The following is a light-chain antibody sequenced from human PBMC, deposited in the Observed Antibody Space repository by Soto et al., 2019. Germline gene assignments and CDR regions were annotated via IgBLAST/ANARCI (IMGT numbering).Light chain of an antibody. CDR1: QNIGRY. CDR2: SAS. CDR3: QQSYTTPPIT. Sequence: DIQMTQSPSSLSASVGDRVTITCRASQNIGRYLNWYQQKPGKAPKLLIYSASTLQSGVPSRFSGSGSGTDFTLTISSLQPEDFATYYCQQSYTTPPITFGQGTRLEIK. V-gene: IGKV1-39*01. J-gene: IGKJ5*01.